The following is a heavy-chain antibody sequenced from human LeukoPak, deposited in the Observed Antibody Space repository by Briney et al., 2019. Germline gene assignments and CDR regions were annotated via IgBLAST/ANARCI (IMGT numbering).Heavy chain of an antibody. CDR2: ISWNSGSI. V-gene: IGHV3-9*01. CDR1: GFTFGNYW. J-gene: IGHJ4*02. CDR3: AKEAVTPMYYFDY. Sequence: GGSLRLSCTTSGFTFGNYWMSWVRQAPGKGLEWVSGISWNSGSIGYADSVKGRFTISRDNAKNSLYLQMNSLRAEDTALYYCAKEAVTPMYYFDYWGQGTLVTVSS. D-gene: IGHD4-17*01.